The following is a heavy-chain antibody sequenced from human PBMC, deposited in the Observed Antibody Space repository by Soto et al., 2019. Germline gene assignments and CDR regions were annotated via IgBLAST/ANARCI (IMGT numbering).Heavy chain of an antibody. V-gene: IGHV3-23*01. D-gene: IGHD3-3*01. Sequence: GGSLRLSCTASGFTFSRYAMSWVRQAPGKGLEWVSIVSGRGGSTYYADSVKGRFTISRDNSRNTLYLQMNSLRAEDTAVYYCAKGGGTYDYWSGYSRLDYWGQGILVTVSS. CDR3: AKGGGTYDYWSGYSRLDY. CDR1: GFTFSRYA. CDR2: VSGRGGST. J-gene: IGHJ4*02.